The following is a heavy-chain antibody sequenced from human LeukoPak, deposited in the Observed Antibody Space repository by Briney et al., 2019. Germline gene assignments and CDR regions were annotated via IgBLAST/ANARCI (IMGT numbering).Heavy chain of an antibody. CDR3: ARGDEAGVLWGVCDP. Sequence: GASVKVSCKASGYTFTSYYMHWVRQAPGQGLEWMGIINPSGGSTSYAQKFQGRVTVTRDMSTSTVYMELSSLRSEDTAVYYCARGDEAGVLWGVCDPWGQGTLVTVSS. CDR2: INPSGGST. CDR1: GYTFTSYY. J-gene: IGHJ5*02. V-gene: IGHV1-46*01. D-gene: IGHD6-19*01.